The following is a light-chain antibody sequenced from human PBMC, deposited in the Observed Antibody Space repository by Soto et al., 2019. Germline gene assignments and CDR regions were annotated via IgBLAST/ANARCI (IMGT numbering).Light chain of an antibody. V-gene: IGKV3-11*01. CDR2: DAS. CDR1: QSVGSY. CDR3: QQRSHWPPLFT. J-gene: IGKJ3*01. Sequence: EIVLTQSPATLSLSPGERATLSCRASQSVGSYLAWYQQKPGQAPSLLIYDASNRATGIPARFSGSGSGTDFTLTISSLEPEDFAVYYCQQRSHWPPLFTFGPGTKVDIK.